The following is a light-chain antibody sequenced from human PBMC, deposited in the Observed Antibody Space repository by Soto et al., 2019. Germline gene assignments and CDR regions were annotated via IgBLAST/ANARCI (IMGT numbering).Light chain of an antibody. CDR1: QSVSSSY. CDR3: KQYGSSLSIT. J-gene: IGKJ5*01. CDR2: GAS. Sequence: EIVLTQSPGTLSLSPGERATLSCRASQSVSSSYLAWYQQKPGQAPRLLIYGASSTATGIPDRFSGSGSGTDFTLTISRLEPEDFAVYYCKQYGSSLSITFGQGTRLEI. V-gene: IGKV3-20*01.